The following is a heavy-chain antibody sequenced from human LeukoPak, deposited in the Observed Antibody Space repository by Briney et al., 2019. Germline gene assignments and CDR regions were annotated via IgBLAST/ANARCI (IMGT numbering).Heavy chain of an antibody. J-gene: IGHJ3*02. D-gene: IGHD3-22*01. CDR1: GGSISSGGYY. CDR2: IYHSGST. CDR3: ARTYYYDSSGQDAFDI. V-gene: IGHV4-30-2*01. Sequence: PSQTLSLTCTVSGGSISSGGYYWSWIRQPPGKGLEWIGYIYHSGSTYYNPSLKSRVTISVDRSKNQFSLKLSSVTAADTAVYYCARTYYYDSSGQDAFDIWGQGTMVTVSS.